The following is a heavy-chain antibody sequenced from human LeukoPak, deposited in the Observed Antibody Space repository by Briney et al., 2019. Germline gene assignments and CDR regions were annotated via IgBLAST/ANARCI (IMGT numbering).Heavy chain of an antibody. J-gene: IGHJ4*02. Sequence: GGSLRLSCAASGFTFSSYAMSWVRQAPGKGLVWVSRINSDGSSTSYADSVKGRFTISRDNAKNTLYLQMNSLRAEDTAVYYCARGKEIQLSPLDYWGQGTLVTVSS. CDR2: INSDGSST. V-gene: IGHV3-74*01. CDR3: ARGKEIQLSPLDY. CDR1: GFTFSSYA. D-gene: IGHD5-18*01.